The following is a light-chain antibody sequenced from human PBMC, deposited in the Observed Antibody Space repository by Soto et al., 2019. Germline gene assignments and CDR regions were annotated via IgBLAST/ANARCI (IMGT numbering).Light chain of an antibody. CDR1: QSVSSN. Sequence: EIVMTQSPATLYVSPGERATLSCRASQSVSSNLAWYQQKPGQTPRLLIYGASIRATGIPARFSGSGSGTEFTLTISSLQYGDFAVYYCQQYNNWPRTFGQGTKVEIK. CDR2: GAS. CDR3: QQYNNWPRT. V-gene: IGKV3-15*01. J-gene: IGKJ1*01.